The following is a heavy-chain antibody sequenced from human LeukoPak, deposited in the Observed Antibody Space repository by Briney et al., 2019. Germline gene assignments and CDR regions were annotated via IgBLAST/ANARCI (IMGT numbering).Heavy chain of an antibody. CDR3: ARDLSSGPYYFDY. J-gene: IGHJ4*02. CDR1: GGTFSSYG. Sequence: SVKVSCKASGGTFSSYGISWVRQAPGQGLEWMGGIIPIIGTANYAQKFQGRVTITADDSTSTAYMELSSLRSEDTAVYYCARDLSSGPYYFDYWGQGTLVTVSS. D-gene: IGHD6-19*01. CDR2: IIPIIGTA. V-gene: IGHV1-69*13.